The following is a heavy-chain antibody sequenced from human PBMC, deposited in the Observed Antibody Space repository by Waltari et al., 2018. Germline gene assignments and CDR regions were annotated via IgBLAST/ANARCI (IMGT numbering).Heavy chain of an antibody. D-gene: IGHD5-18*01. CDR3: ARELRGYSYGYDY. CDR1: GFTVSSNY. V-gene: IGHV3-53*01. J-gene: IGHJ4*02. Sequence: EVQLVESGGGLIQPGGSLRLSCAASGFTVSSNYMSWVRQAPGKGLEWVSVIYSAGSTYYADAVKGRFTISRDNSKNTLYLQMNSLRAEDTAVYYCARELRGYSYGYDYWGQGTLVTVSS. CDR2: IYSAGST.